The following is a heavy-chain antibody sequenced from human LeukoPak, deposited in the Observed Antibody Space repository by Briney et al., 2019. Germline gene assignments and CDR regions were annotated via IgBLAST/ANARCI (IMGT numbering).Heavy chain of an antibody. V-gene: IGHV4-59*01. J-gene: IGHJ2*01. D-gene: IGHD3-22*01. CDR2: IYYSGST. Sequence: PSETLSLTCTVSGGSISSYYWSWIRQPPGKGLEWIGYIYYSGSTNYNPSLKSRVTISVDTSKNQFSLKLSSVTAADTAVYYCARHGSGYYYHSDYFDLWGRGTLVTVSS. CDR1: GGSISSYY. CDR3: ARHGSGYYYHSDYFDL.